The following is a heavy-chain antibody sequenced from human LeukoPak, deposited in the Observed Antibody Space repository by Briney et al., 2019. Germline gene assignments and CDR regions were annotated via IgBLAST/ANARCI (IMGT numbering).Heavy chain of an antibody. J-gene: IGHJ2*01. Sequence: PGGSLRLSCTTSGLTFSTSGFNWVRQAPGKGLEWVASIGPTGFDRYHADSIKGRFTISRDNANNFLYLQMDSLRAEDTAVYYCARPHYDFWSGYSYFDLWGRGTLVTVSS. D-gene: IGHD3-3*01. CDR3: ARPHYDFWSGYSYFDL. CDR2: IGPTGFDR. CDR1: GLTFSTSG. V-gene: IGHV3-21*06.